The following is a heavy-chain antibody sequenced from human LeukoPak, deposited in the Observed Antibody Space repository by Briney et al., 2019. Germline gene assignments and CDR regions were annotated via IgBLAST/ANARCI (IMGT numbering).Heavy chain of an antibody. D-gene: IGHD1-26*01. CDR2: IYYSGST. Sequence: PSETLSLTCTVSGGSISSYYWSWIRQPPGKGLEWIGYIYYSGSTNYNPSLKSRVTISVDTSKNQFSLKLSSVTAADTAVYYCARADIVGAIVNWGQGTLVTVSS. CDR3: ARADIVGAIVN. CDR1: GGSISSYY. V-gene: IGHV4-59*01. J-gene: IGHJ4*02.